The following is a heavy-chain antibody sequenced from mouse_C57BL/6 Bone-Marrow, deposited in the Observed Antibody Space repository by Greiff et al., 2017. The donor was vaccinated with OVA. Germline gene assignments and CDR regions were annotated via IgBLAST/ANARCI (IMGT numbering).Heavy chain of an antibody. CDR1: GYTFTDYY. CDR3: ARKSSYYFDY. J-gene: IGHJ2*01. V-gene: IGHV1-76*01. CDR2: IYPGSGNT. Sequence: QVQLQQSGAELVRPGASVKLSCKASGYTFTDYYINWVKQRPGQGLEWIARIYPGSGNTYYNEKFKGKATLTAEKSSSTAYMQLSSLTSEDSAVYFCARKSSYYFDYWGQGTTLTVSS.